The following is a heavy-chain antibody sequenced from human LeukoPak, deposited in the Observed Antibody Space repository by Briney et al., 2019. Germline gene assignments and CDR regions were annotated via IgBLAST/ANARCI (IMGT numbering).Heavy chain of an antibody. V-gene: IGHV3-48*03. CDR2: ISSSGSTI. CDR1: GFTFSSYE. D-gene: IGHD3-9*01. J-gene: IGHJ3*02. CDR3: AARYYDILTGYQEDAFDI. Sequence: GGSLRLSCAASGFTFSSYEMNWVRQAPGKGLEWVSYISSSGSTIYYADSVKGRFTISRDNAKNSLYLQMNSLRAEDTAVYYCAARYYDILTGYQEDAFDIWGQGTMVTVSS.